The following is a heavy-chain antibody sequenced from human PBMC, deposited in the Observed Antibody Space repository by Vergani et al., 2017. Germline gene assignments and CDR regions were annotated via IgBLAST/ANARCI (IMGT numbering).Heavy chain of an antibody. D-gene: IGHD3-9*01. Sequence: QVQLQESGPGLVKPSQTLSLTCSVSGGSISSGSYYWSWIRQPAGKGLEWIGRIYTSWSTNYNPSLKSRVTMSVDTSKNQFSLKLSSVTASDTAVYYCARRSGIVYDIFSGTQYFFDFWGQGTLVTVSS. CDR2: IYTSWST. CDR3: ARRSGIVYDIFSGTQYFFDF. J-gene: IGHJ4*02. V-gene: IGHV4-61*02. CDR1: GGSISSGSYY.